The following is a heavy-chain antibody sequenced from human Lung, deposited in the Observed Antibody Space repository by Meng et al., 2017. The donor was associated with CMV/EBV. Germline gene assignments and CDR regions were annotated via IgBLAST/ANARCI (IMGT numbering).Heavy chain of an antibody. CDR2: ISSSSTI. CDR3: ARGVSGDY. V-gene: IGHV3-48*04. CDR1: GFTFSSYS. J-gene: IGHJ4*02. Sequence: GEXLKISCAASGFTFSSYSMNWVRQAPGKGLEWVSYISSSSTIYYADSVKGRFTISRDNAKNSLYQQMNSLRAEDTAVYYCARGVSGDYWGQGTLVTVSS.